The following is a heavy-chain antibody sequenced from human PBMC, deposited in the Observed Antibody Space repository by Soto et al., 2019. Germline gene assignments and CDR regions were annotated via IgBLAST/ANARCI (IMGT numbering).Heavy chain of an antibody. Sequence: QLQLVQSAAEVKKPGASVRVSCTAYGYPFIKYGISWIRQAPEQGLEWMGWIKVDSGYTNYAQNFQGRVTMTAATSSDTAFMELRSLRLDDTAVYFCATSYDPGFDPWGQGTLVSVSS. CDR3: ATSYDPGFDP. J-gene: IGHJ5*02. CDR2: IKVDSGYT. D-gene: IGHD5-12*01. V-gene: IGHV1-18*04. CDR1: GYPFIKYG.